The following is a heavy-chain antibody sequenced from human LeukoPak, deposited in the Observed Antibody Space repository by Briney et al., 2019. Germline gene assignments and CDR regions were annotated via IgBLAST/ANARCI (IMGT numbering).Heavy chain of an antibody. D-gene: IGHD3-10*01. J-gene: IGHJ5*02. CDR1: GFTFSSYE. Sequence: GGSLRLSCAASGFTFSSYETNWVRQAPGKGLEWVSYISSSGSTIYYADSVKGRFTISRNYAKNSLYLQMNSLRAEDTAVYYCARVPPGDTMVRGAHFDPWGQGTLVTVSS. V-gene: IGHV3-48*03. CDR3: ARVPPGDTMVRGAHFDP. CDR2: ISSSGSTI.